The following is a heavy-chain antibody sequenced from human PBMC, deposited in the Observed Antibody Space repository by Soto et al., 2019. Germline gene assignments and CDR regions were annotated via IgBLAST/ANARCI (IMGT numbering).Heavy chain of an antibody. D-gene: IGHD1-26*01. V-gene: IGHV3-21*01. CDR3: ARDICGGSYPLCGIDV. Sequence: GGSLRLSCAASGFTFSSYSMNWVRQAPGKGLEWVSSISSSSSYIYYADSVKGRFTISRDNAKNSLYLQMNSLRAEDTAVYYCARDICGGSYPLCGIDVWGQGTTVTVSS. J-gene: IGHJ6*02. CDR2: ISSSSSYI. CDR1: GFTFSSYS.